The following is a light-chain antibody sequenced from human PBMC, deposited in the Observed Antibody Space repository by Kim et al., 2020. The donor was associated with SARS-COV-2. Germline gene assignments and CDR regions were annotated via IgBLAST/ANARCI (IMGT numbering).Light chain of an antibody. J-gene: IGLJ3*02. CDR3: ETWDSNTPSEV. Sequence: QPVLTQSSSASASLGSSVKLTCTLSSGHSSYIIAWHQQQPGKAPRYLMKLEGSGSYNKGSGVPDRFSGSSSGADRYLTISNLQSEDEADYYCETWDSNTPSEVFGGGTQLTVL. CDR1: SGHSSYI. V-gene: IGLV4-60*03. CDR2: LEGSGSY.